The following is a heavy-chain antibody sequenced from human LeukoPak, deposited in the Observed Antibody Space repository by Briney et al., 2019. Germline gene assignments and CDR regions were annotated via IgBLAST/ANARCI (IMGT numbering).Heavy chain of an antibody. CDR2: INSGSNNI. D-gene: IGHD3-10*01. CDR3: AVAYYYGSGDAFDI. J-gene: IGHJ3*02. CDR1: GXTFRSYS. V-gene: IGHV3-21*01. Sequence: PGGSLRLSWAASGXTFRSYSVNWVGQAPGKGLEGVSSINSGSNNIYYADSVQGRFTISRHNAKNSLYLQMNSLRAEDTAVYYCAVAYYYGSGDAFDIWGQGTKVTVSS.